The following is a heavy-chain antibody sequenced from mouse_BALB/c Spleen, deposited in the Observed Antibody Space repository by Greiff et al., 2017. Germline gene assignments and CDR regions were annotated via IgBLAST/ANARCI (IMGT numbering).Heavy chain of an antibody. CDR3: ARLTGPYYFDY. V-gene: IGHV14-1*02. CDR1: GFNIKDYY. J-gene: IGHJ2*01. D-gene: IGHD4-1*01. CDR2: IDPENGNT. Sequence: VQLQQSGAELVRPGALVKLSCKASGFNIKDYYMHWVKQRPEQGLEWIGWIDPENGNTIYDPKFQGKASITADTSSNTAYLQLSSLTSEDTAVYYCARLTGPYYFDYWGQGTTLTVSS.